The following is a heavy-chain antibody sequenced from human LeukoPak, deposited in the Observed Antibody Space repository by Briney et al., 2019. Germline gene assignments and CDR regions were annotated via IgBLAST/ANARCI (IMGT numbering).Heavy chain of an antibody. D-gene: IGHD5-24*01. Sequence: SQTLSLTCAISGDSVSSNSAAWNWIRQSPSRGLEWLGRTYYRSKWYNDYAVSVKSRITINPDTSKNQFSLQLNSVTPEDTAVYYCARDRRDGYNFDNWFDPWGQGTLVTVSS. CDR1: GDSVSSNSAA. CDR2: TYYRSKWYN. V-gene: IGHV6-1*01. J-gene: IGHJ5*02. CDR3: ARDRRDGYNFDNWFDP.